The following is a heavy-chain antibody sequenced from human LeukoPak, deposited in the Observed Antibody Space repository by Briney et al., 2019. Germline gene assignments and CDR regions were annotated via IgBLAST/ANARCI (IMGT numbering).Heavy chain of an antibody. CDR1: GGSISSSGYY. J-gene: IGHJ5*02. V-gene: IGHV4-39*01. CDR3: ARHEYSGSYYGLSWFDP. D-gene: IGHD1-26*01. Sequence: SETLSLTCTVSGGSISSSGYYWGWIRQPPGKGLEWIASIYYSGSTYYNPSLKSRVTISVDTSKTQLSLKLSSLTAADTAVYYCARHEYSGSYYGLSWFDPWGQGTLVTVSS. CDR2: IYYSGST.